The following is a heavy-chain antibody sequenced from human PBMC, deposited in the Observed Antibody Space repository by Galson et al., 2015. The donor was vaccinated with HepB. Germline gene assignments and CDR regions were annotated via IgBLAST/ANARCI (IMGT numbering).Heavy chain of an antibody. J-gene: IGHJ4*02. D-gene: IGHD3-22*01. V-gene: IGHV3-49*03. CDR1: GFTFGDYA. CDR3: TNPYYYDSSGYYPSPDY. Sequence: SLRLSCAASGFTFGDYAMSWFRQAPGKGLEWVGFIRSKAYGGTTEYAASVKGRFTISRDDSKSIAYLQMNSLKTEDTAVYYCTNPYYYDSSGYYPSPDYWGQGTLVTVSS. CDR2: IRSKAYGGTT.